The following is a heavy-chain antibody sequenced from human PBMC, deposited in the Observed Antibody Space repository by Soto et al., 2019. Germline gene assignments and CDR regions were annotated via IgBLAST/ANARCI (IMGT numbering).Heavy chain of an antibody. CDR1: GGSISSGGYY. Sequence: QVQLQESGPGLVKPSQTLSLTCTVSGGSISSGGYYWSWIRQHPGKGLEWIGYIYYSGSTYYNPSLKSRVTISVDTSKNQFSLKLSSVTAADTAVYYCARDQIGDMATRPGYYYYGMDVWGQGTTVPVSS. D-gene: IGHD5-12*01. CDR2: IYYSGST. V-gene: IGHV4-31*03. CDR3: ARDQIGDMATRPGYYYYGMDV. J-gene: IGHJ6*02.